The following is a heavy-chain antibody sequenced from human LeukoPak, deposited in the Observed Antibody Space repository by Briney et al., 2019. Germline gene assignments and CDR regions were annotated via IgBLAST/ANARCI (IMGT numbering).Heavy chain of an antibody. V-gene: IGHV3-15*01. Sequence: GGSLRLSCTVSGITFSNAWMSWVRQAPGKGLEWVGRIKSRNDGGTTDYAAPVKGRFTISRDDSKNTLYLEMNSLKTEDIGVYYCSTDLLYSSSSGDYWGEGPLVTVSS. CDR1: GITFSNAW. D-gene: IGHD6-6*01. J-gene: IGHJ4*02. CDR3: STDLLYSSSSGDY. CDR2: IKSRNDGGTT.